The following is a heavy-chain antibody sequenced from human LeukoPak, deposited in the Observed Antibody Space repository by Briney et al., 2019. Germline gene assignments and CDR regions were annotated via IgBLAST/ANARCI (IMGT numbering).Heavy chain of an antibody. Sequence: SETLSLTCTVSGGSISSGDYYWRWIRQPPGKGLEWIGYIYYSGSTYYNPSLKSRVTISVDTSKNQFSLKLSSVTAADTAVYYCARTLVWFGEFLNWFDPWGQGTLVTVSS. CDR3: ARTLVWFGEFLNWFDP. J-gene: IGHJ5*02. V-gene: IGHV4-30-4*01. D-gene: IGHD3-10*01. CDR2: IYYSGST. CDR1: GGSISSGDYY.